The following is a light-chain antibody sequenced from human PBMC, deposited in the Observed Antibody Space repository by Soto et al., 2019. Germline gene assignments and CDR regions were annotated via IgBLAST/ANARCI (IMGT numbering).Light chain of an antibody. CDR1: QGIRND. CDR3: LQDYNYPRT. CDR2: AAS. V-gene: IGKV1-6*01. J-gene: IGKJ1*01. Sequence: AFELTQSPSSLSASVRDRVTITCRASQGIRNDLGWYQQKPGKAPKLLIYAASSLQSGVPSRFSGSGSGTDFTLTISSLQPEDFATYYCLQDYNYPRTFGQGTMVDVK.